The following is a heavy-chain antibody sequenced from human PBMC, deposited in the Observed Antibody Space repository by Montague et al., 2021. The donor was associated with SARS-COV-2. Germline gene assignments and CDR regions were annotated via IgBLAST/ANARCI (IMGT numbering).Heavy chain of an antibody. CDR1: GGSIRNYY. J-gene: IGHJ6*02. V-gene: IGHV4-4*07. Sequence: SETLSLTCYVSGGSIRNYYWIWIRQPPGKGLEWIGRIYSSGSINYNPSQNTRITLSVDTSKNQLSLRLNSVTAADTAVYYCARNPGEYYGMDVWGQGTTVTVSS. CDR3: ARNPGEYYGMDV. CDR2: IYSSGSI. D-gene: IGHD2/OR15-2a*01.